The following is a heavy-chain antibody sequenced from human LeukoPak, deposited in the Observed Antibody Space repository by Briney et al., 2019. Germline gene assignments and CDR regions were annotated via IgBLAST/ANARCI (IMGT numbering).Heavy chain of an antibody. Sequence: SVNVSCKASGGTFSSYAISWVRQAPGQGLEWMGRIIPILGIANYAQKFQGRVTITADKSTSTAYMELSSLRSEDTAVYYCAREIQGTAVAGYYYYYGMDVWGQGTTVTVSS. CDR3: AREIQGTAVAGYYYYYGMDV. CDR1: GGTFSSYA. J-gene: IGHJ6*02. V-gene: IGHV1-69*04. CDR2: IIPILGIA. D-gene: IGHD6-19*01.